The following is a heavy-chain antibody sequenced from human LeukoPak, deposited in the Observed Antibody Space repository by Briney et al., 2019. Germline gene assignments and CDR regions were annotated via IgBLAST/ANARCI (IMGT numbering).Heavy chain of an antibody. J-gene: IGHJ4*02. D-gene: IGHD3-10*01. CDR1: GGSIRSGDYY. CDR3: ARAPPLYYRSGSYFDY. Sequence: SQTLSLTCTVSGGSIRSGDYYWSWIRQPPGKGLEWIGYIYYSGSTYYNPSLKSRVTISVDTSKNQFSLKLSSVTAADTAVYYCARAPPLYYRSGSYFDYWGQGTLVTVSS. V-gene: IGHV4-30-4*01. CDR2: IYYSGST.